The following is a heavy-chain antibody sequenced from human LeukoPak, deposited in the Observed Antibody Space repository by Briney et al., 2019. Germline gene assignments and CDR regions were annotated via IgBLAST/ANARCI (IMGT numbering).Heavy chain of an antibody. CDR2: ISGSGTNT. CDR3: ARDGYSPSGAFDY. CDR1: GFIFDSYS. J-gene: IGHJ4*02. V-gene: IGHV3-23*01. Sequence: PGGSLRLSCAASGFIFDSYSMSWVRQAPGKGLEWVSSISGSGTNTFYADSVKGRFTISRDNSKNTLYLQMNSLRAEDTAVYYCARDGYSPSGAFDYWGQGTLVTVSS. D-gene: IGHD5-18*01.